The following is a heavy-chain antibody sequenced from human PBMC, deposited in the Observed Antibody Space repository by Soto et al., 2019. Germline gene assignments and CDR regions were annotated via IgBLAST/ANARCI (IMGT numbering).Heavy chain of an antibody. Sequence: ASVKVSCKASGGTFSSYAISWVRQAPGQGLEWMGEIIPIFGTANYAQKFQGRVTITADESTSTAYMELSSLRSEDTAVYYCASWSYYYDSSAPPFDYWGQGTLVTVSS. V-gene: IGHV1-69*13. J-gene: IGHJ4*02. CDR3: ASWSYYYDSSAPPFDY. D-gene: IGHD3-22*01. CDR1: GGTFSSYA. CDR2: IIPIFGTA.